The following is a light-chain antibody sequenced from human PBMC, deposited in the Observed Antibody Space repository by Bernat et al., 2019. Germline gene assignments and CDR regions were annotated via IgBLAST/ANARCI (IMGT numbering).Light chain of an antibody. Sequence: QSALTQPPSAFGSPGQSVTVSCTGTSSDVGAYNYVSWYQQYPGKAPKLIIYEVHKRPSGVPDRFSGSKSGNTAFLTVSGLQAEDEADYYCSSNVGLSNYLFGGGTQVTVL. CDR3: SSNVGLSNYL. CDR2: EVH. CDR1: SSDVGAYNY. V-gene: IGLV2-8*01. J-gene: IGLJ1*01.